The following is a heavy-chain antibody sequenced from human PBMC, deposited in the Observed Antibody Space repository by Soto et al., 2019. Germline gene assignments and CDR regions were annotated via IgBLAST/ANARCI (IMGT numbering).Heavy chain of an antibody. CDR2: IYHSGST. V-gene: IGHV4-30-2*01. CDR1: GGPISSGGYS. D-gene: IGHD4-17*01. J-gene: IGHJ6*02. Sequence: QLQLQESGSGLVKPSQTLSLTCAVSGGPISSGGYSWSWIRQPPGKGLEWIGYIYHSGSTYYNPSLKSRVTISVDRSKNQLSLKLSSVTAADTAVYYCARAHYGDYGYGMDVWGQGTTVTVSS. CDR3: ARAHYGDYGYGMDV.